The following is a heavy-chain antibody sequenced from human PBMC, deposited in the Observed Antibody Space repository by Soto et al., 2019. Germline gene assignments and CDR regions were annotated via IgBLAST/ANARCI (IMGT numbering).Heavy chain of an antibody. CDR3: ARSGERVPYYYDSSGYYGHFDY. V-gene: IGHV4-59*01. D-gene: IGHD3-22*01. J-gene: IGHJ4*02. CDR2: SYYSGST. CDR1: GGSISSYY. Sequence: QVQLQESGPGLVKPSETLSLTCTVSGGSISSYYWSWIRQPPGKGLEWIGYSYYSGSTNYNPSLTSRVTISVDTSKNQFSLKLSSVTAADTAVYYCARSGERVPYYYDSSGYYGHFDYWGQGTLVTVSS.